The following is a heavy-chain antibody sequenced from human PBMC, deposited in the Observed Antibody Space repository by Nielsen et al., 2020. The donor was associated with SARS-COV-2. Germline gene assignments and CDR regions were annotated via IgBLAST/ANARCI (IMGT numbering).Heavy chain of an antibody. CDR3: ARTDYDFWSGYQYYFDY. CDR1: GYTFTSYA. CDR2: INPSGGST. J-gene: IGHJ4*02. D-gene: IGHD3-3*01. Sequence: ALVKVSCKASGYTFTSYAMHWVRQAPGQGLEWMGIINPSGGSTSYAQKFQGRVTMTRDTSTSTVCMELSSLRSEDTAVYYCARTDYDFWSGYQYYFDYWGQGTLVTVSS. V-gene: IGHV1-46*01.